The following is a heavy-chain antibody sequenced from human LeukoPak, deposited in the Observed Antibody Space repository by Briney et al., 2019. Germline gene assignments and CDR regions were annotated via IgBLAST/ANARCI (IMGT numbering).Heavy chain of an antibody. J-gene: IGHJ4*02. D-gene: IGHD1-26*01. V-gene: IGHV4-39*01. CDR2: IYYSGST. CDR3: ARLAVGAGIDY. Sequence: SETLSLTCTVSGGSISSSSYYWGWIRQPPGKGLEWIGSIYYSGSTYYNPSLKSRVTMSVDTSKNQFSLKLSSVTAADTAVYYCARLAVGAGIDYWGQGTLVTVSS. CDR1: GGSISSSSYY.